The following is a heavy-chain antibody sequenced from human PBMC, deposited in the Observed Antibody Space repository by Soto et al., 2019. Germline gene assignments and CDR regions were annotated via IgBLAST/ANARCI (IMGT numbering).Heavy chain of an antibody. CDR2: MNPNSGNT. D-gene: IGHD3-3*01. Sequence: ASVKVSCKASGYTFTSYDINGVRQATGRGLEWMGWMNPNSGNTGYAQKFQGRVTMTRNTSISTAYMELSSLRSEDTAVYYCAGGVWLGAIFGVVLPHYYYYGMDVWGQGTTVTVSS. CDR1: GYTFTSYD. V-gene: IGHV1-8*01. J-gene: IGHJ6*02. CDR3: AGGVWLGAIFGVVLPHYYYYGMDV.